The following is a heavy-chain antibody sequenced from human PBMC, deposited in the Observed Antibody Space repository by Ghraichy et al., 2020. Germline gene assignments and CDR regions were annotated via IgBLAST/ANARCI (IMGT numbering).Heavy chain of an antibody. CDR3: ARDLVYDYYYYGMDV. CDR2: IYSGGST. CDR1: GFTVSSNY. V-gene: IGHV3-53*01. Sequence: LSLTCAASGFTVSSNYMSCVRQAPGKGLEWVSVIYSGGSTYYADSVKGRFTISRDNSKNTLYLQMNSLRAEDTAVYYCARDLVYDYYYYGMDVWGQGTTVTVSS. D-gene: IGHD5/OR15-5a*01. J-gene: IGHJ6*02.